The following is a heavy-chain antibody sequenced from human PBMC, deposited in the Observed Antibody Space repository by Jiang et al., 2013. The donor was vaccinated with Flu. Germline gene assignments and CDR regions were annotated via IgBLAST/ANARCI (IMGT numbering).Heavy chain of an antibody. J-gene: IGHJ4*02. V-gene: IGHV4-34*01. Sequence: LLKPSETLSLTCAVYGGSFSGYYWSWIRQPPGKGLEWIGEINHSGSTYYNPSLKSRVTISVDTSKNQFSLKLSSVTAADTAVYYCARIPPLYYDFWSGYYIDFDYWGQGTLVTVSS. CDR2: INHSGST. D-gene: IGHD3-3*01. CDR1: GGSFSGYY. CDR3: ARIPPLYYDFWSGYYIDFDY.